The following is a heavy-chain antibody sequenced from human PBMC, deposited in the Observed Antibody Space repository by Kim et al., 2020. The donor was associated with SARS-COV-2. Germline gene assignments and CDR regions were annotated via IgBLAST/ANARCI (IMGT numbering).Heavy chain of an antibody. J-gene: IGHJ4*02. CDR3: ARGLGRVYFDY. CDR2: T. V-gene: IGHV4-34*01. D-gene: IGHD3-16*01. Sequence: TTSTPALKSRVTISVDTSKNQFSLKLSSVTAADTAVYYCARGLGRVYFDYWGQGTLVTVSS.